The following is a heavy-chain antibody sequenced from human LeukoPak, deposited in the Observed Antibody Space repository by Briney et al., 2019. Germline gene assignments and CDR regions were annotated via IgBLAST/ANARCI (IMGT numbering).Heavy chain of an antibody. CDR1: GDSINKYF. Sequence: SETLSLTCTVSGDSINKYFWSWLRQSPGKGLEWIGYISHSGNTNYHPSLKSRVTISLDKSNNQFSLRLSSVTAADTAVYYCARDRGGNLNWFDPWGQGTLVTVSS. CDR3: ARDRGGNLNWFDP. D-gene: IGHD4-23*01. CDR2: ISHSGNT. J-gene: IGHJ5*02. V-gene: IGHV4-59*01.